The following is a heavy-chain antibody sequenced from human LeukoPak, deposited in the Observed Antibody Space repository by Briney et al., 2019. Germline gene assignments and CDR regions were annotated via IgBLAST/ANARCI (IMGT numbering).Heavy chain of an antibody. J-gene: IGHJ4*02. Sequence: GGSLRLSCAASGFTFSSYAMHWVRQAPGKGLEWVAVISYDGSNKYYADSVKGRFTISRDNSKNTLYLQMNSLRAEDTAVYYCARGIEYSSSSGYYFDYWGQGTLVTVSP. CDR1: GFTFSSYA. D-gene: IGHD6-6*01. CDR3: ARGIEYSSSSGYYFDY. V-gene: IGHV3-30*01. CDR2: ISYDGSNK.